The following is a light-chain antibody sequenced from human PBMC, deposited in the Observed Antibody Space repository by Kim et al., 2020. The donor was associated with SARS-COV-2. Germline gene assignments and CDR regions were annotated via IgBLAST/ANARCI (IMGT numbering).Light chain of an antibody. J-gene: IGKJ5*01. V-gene: IGKV1-33*01. CDR1: QDITTS. CDR3: HQYHSFPLT. CDR2: DAS. Sequence: DIQMTQSPSSLSASVGDRVTITCQASQDITTSVNWYQQKPGEGPKLLIYDASNLETGVPPRFGGSGSGTDFTFSISTLHPEDIATYYCHQYHSFPLTFGLGTRLEIK.